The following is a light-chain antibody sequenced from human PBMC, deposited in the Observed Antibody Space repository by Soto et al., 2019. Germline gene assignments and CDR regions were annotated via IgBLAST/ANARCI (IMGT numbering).Light chain of an antibody. CDR3: STWDASLSGRV. CDR2: SDA. CDR1: SSNIGNNF. Sequence: QSVLTQPPSASGTPGQKVTISCSGASSNIGNNFVSWYQQVPGTAPKLLIYSDAQRPSGVPDRVSGSKSGTSASLAISGLRSEDEADYYCSTWDASLSGRVFGGGTKLTVL. V-gene: IGLV1-47*02. J-gene: IGLJ3*02.